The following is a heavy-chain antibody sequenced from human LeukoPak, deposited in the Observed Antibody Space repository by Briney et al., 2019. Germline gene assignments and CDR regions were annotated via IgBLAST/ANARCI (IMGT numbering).Heavy chain of an antibody. J-gene: IGHJ4*02. D-gene: IGHD3-10*01. Sequence: ASVKVSCKASGYTLTSNYMHWVRQAPGQGPEWMGIINPSGGSTSYAQKFQGRISMTRDTSTNTVYMELSSLRSEDTAVYFCAREQGSTMVRGPVDYWGQGTLVTVSS. CDR2: INPSGGST. CDR3: AREQGSTMVRGPVDY. V-gene: IGHV1-46*01. CDR1: GYTLTSNY.